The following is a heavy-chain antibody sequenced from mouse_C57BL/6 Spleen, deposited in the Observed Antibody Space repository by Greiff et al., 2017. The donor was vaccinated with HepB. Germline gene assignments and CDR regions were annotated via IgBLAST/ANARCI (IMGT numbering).Heavy chain of an antibody. Sequence: VQLQQSGAELVRPGASVKLSCTASGFNIKDDYMHWVKQRPEQGLEWIGWIDPENGDTEYASKFQGKATITADTSSNTAYLQLSSLTSEDTAVYYCTYARGFAYWGQGTLVTVSA. D-gene: IGHD3-1*01. CDR1: GFNIKDDY. CDR3: TYARGFAY. V-gene: IGHV14-4*01. CDR2: IDPENGDT. J-gene: IGHJ3*01.